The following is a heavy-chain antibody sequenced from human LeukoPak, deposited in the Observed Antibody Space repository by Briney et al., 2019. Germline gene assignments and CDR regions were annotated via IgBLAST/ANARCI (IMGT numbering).Heavy chain of an antibody. CDR3: AKVGDDFWSGYYTLGY. J-gene: IGHJ4*02. D-gene: IGHD3-3*01. CDR2: ISGSGGST. CDR1: GFTFSSYA. V-gene: IGHV3-23*01. Sequence: GGSLRLSCAASGFTFSSYAMSWVRQAPGKGLEWVSAISGSGGSTYYADSVEGRFTISRDNSKNTLYLQMNSLRAEDTAVYYCAKVGDDFWSGYYTLGYWGQGTLVTVSS.